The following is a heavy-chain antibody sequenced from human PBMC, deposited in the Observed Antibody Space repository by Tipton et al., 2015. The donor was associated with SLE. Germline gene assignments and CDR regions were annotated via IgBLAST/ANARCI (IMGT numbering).Heavy chain of an antibody. J-gene: IGHJ5*02. D-gene: IGHD1-26*01. CDR3: ARDTSASGSSKEAPFDP. V-gene: IGHV3-11*04. CDR2: ISSSGNTI. CDR1: GFTFSDYY. Sequence: GSLRLSCAASGFTFSDYYMSWIRQAPGKGLEWVSYISSSGNTIYYADSVKGRFTICRDNAKNSLYLQMNSLRAEDTAVYYCARDTSASGSSKEAPFDPWGQGTLVTVSS.